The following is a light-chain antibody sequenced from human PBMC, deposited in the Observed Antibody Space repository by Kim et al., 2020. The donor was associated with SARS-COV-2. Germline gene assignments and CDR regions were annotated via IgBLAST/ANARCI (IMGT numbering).Light chain of an antibody. J-gene: IGKJ4*01. CDR2: DTS. CDR3: QHYRNLPLI. V-gene: IGKV1-33*01. CDR1: QGIFNY. Sequence: DIQMTQSPSSLSASVGDRVTITCRASQGIFNYLNWYQQKPGKAPKLLIYDTSTLEIGVSSRFSGSGSGTDFTFTITNLQPDDVATYYCQHYRNLPLIFGGGTKVDIK.